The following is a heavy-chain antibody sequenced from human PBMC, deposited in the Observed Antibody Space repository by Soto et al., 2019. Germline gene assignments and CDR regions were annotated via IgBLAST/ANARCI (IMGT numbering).Heavy chain of an antibody. Sequence: EVQLVESGGGLVQPGGSLRLSCSASGFTFSSYWMHWVRQAPGKGLVWVSRINSDGSSTTYADSVKGRFTISRDNAKNTLYLQMNSLRAEDTAVYYCANSGSSNTHFDYWGQGTLVTVSS. CDR1: GFTFSSYW. CDR3: ANSGSSNTHFDY. V-gene: IGHV3-74*03. CDR2: INSDGSST. J-gene: IGHJ4*02. D-gene: IGHD2-15*01.